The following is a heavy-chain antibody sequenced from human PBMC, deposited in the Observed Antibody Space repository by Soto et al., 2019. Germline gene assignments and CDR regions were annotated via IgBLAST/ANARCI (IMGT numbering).Heavy chain of an antibody. Sequence: GGSLRLSCAASGFSLSIYNMSWVRQAPGKGLEWVSFISSSSNYIYYADSVKGRFTISRDNAKNSLFLQMNNLRAEDTAVYFCARDERSVAVAPFFDYWGQGTQVTVSS. J-gene: IGHJ4*02. CDR3: ARDERSVAVAPFFDY. V-gene: IGHV3-21*01. CDR1: GFSLSIYN. CDR2: ISSSSNYI. D-gene: IGHD6-19*01.